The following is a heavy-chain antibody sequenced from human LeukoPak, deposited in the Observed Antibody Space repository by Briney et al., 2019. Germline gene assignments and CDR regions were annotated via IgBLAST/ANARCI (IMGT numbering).Heavy chain of an antibody. J-gene: IGHJ4*02. Sequence: GGSLRLSCAASGFTFSSYGMHWVRQAPGKGLEWVAVISYDGSNKYYADSVKGRFTISRDNSKNTLYLQMNSLRAEDTAVYYCAKGVTIVVVTSPLDYWGQGTLVTVSS. CDR2: ISYDGSNK. D-gene: IGHD2-21*02. CDR1: GFTFSSYG. V-gene: IGHV3-30*18. CDR3: AKGVTIVVVTSPLDY.